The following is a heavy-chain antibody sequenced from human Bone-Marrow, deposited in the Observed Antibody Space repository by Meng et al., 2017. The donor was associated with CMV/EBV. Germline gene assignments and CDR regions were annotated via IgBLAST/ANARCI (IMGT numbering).Heavy chain of an antibody. J-gene: IGHJ4*02. CDR3: ARADGSGSYAPIDY. CDR2: INWNGGST. CDR1: GFTFRDYG. V-gene: IGHV3-20*01. Sequence: GESLKISCAASGFTFRDYGMSWVRQAPGKGLEWVSGINWNGGSTSYADSVQGRFTISRDNAKNSLYLRMNSLRAEDTALYHCARADGSGSYAPIDYWGQGILVTVSS. D-gene: IGHD3-10*01.